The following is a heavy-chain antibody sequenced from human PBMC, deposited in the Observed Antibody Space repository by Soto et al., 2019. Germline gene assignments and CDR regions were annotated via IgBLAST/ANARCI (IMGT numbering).Heavy chain of an antibody. CDR1: GFDFSTHW. Sequence: GGSLRLSCAASGFDFSTHWMHWVRQAPGKGLEWVSRIDDDGSSTRYADSVKGRFTISRDNAKNIVYLEMTSLRTGDTAVYFCARRLELPLGASLYYYGMDVWGQGTTVTVSS. CDR3: ARRLELPLGASLYYYGMDV. J-gene: IGHJ6*02. D-gene: IGHD1-7*01. V-gene: IGHV3-74*01. CDR2: IDDDGSST.